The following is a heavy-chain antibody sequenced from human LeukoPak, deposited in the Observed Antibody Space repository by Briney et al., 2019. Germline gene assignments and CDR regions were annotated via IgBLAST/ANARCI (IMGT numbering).Heavy chain of an antibody. CDR3: TRGGLGATFF. CDR2: IRRKADGGAT. D-gene: IGHD1-26*01. Sequence: PGRSLRLSCTASGFTFGDYAMSWVRQAPGKGLEWVGFIRRKADGGATAYAASVKGRFTISRDDSESIAYLQMNSLKTEDTAVYYCTRGGLGATFFWGQGTLVTVSS. J-gene: IGHJ4*02. CDR1: GFTFGDYA. V-gene: IGHV3-49*04.